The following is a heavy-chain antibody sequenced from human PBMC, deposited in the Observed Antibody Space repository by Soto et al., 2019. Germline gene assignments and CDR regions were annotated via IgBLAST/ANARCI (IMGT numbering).Heavy chain of an antibody. Sequence: QVQLVESGGGVVQPGRSLRLSCAASGFTFSSYTMHWVRQAPDKGLEWVSLILYDGNNKYYADSGTGRFTIPRDNTKKWLYLKMNTLRVDDAARLYCATEATVDADAWWGQGNVVAVS. D-gene: IGHD5-18*01. V-gene: IGHV3-30-3*01. CDR2: ILYDGNNK. CDR3: ATEATVDADAW. CDR1: GFTFSSYT. J-gene: IGHJ4*02.